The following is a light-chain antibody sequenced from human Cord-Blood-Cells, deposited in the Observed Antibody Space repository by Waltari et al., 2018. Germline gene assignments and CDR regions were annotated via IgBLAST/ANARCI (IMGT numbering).Light chain of an antibody. CDR3: CSYAGSSTYV. J-gene: IGLJ1*01. V-gene: IGLV2-23*01. Sequence: QSALTQPASVSGSPGQSITISCTGTSSDVGRYNLVSWYQQHPGKAPKLMNYEGSKRPSGVSNRFSGSKSGNTASLTISGLQAEDEADYYCCSYAGSSTYVFGTGTKVTVL. CDR1: SSDVGRYNL. CDR2: EGS.